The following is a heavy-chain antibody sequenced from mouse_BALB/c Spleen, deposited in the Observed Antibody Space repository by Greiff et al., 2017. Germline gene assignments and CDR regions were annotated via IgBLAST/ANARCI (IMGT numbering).Heavy chain of an antibody. CDR1: GYTFTSYW. CDR2: IYPGDGDT. D-gene: IGHD1-1*01. J-gene: IGHJ1*01. Sequence: VQLQQSGAELARPGASVKLSCKASGYTFTSYWMQWVKQRPGQGLEWIGAIYPGDGDTRYTQKFKGKATLTADKSSSTAYMQLRSLAAEDSAVYDCARGYYGPHWYFDVWGAGTTVTVSS. CDR3: ARGYYGPHWYFDV. V-gene: IGHV1-87*01.